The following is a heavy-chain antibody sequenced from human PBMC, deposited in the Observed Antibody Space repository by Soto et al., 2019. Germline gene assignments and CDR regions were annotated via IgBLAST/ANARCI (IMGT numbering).Heavy chain of an antibody. CDR2: IIPILGIA. J-gene: IGHJ6*03. D-gene: IGHD3-10*01. CDR3: ARGKGSGSSDYYYYMDV. V-gene: IGHV1-69*02. CDR1: GATFSSYT. Sequence: SVKVSCKASGATFSSYTISWVRQAPGQGLEWMGRIIPILGIANYAQKFQGRVTITADKSTSTAYMELSSLRSEDTAVYYCARGKGSGSSDYYYYMDVWGKGTTVTVSS.